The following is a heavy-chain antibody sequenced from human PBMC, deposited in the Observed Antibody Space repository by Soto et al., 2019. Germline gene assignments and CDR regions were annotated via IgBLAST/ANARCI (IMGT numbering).Heavy chain of an antibody. V-gene: IGHV3-23*01. CDR2: ITAGGAST. CDR3: AKAVAGTWEFDY. CDR1: GFRFSSYA. J-gene: IGHJ4*02. D-gene: IGHD6-19*01. Sequence: EVQLLESGGGLIRPGGSLRLSCTASGFRFSSYAVNWVRQAPGKGLEWVSSITAGGASTYYADSVKGRFTISRDDSRNTLFRQMNTLRAADTAVYYCAKAVAGTWEFDYWGQGALVTVSS.